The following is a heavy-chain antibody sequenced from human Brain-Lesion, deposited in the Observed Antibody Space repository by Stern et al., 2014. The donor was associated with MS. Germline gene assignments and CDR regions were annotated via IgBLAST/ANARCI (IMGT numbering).Heavy chain of an antibody. V-gene: IGHV4-61*02. CDR3: ARGRVVPGFQYYATDV. CDR1: GGSISSGGYY. Sequence: VQLLESGPGLVKPSQTLSLSCTVSGGSISSGGYYWSWIRQPAGKGLEWIGRIFNSGSPSYNPSLKSRVTISIDTSKNHFSLRLNSMTAADTAVYYCARGRVVPGFQYYATDVWGQGTTVIVSS. J-gene: IGHJ6*02. D-gene: IGHD2-2*01. CDR2: IFNSGSP.